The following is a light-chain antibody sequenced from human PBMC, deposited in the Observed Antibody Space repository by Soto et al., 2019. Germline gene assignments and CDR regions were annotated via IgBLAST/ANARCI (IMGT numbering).Light chain of an antibody. V-gene: IGKV1-39*01. CDR2: AAS. CDR1: QSISNY. J-gene: IGKJ4*01. Sequence: DIQMTQSPSSLSASVGDSDTITCRASQSISNYLNWYQQKPGKAPKLLIYAASSLQSGVPSRFSGSGSGTDFTLTISIPQPEDFASYYCQQSYKTPLTFGGGTKVEI. CDR3: QQSYKTPLT.